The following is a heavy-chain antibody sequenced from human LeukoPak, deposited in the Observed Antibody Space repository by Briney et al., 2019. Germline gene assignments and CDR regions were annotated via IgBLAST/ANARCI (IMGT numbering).Heavy chain of an antibody. J-gene: IGHJ4*02. CDR1: GYIFTSYG. D-gene: IGHD6-13*01. CDR3: ARDPYSSPDY. CDR2: ISAYNGNT. V-gene: IGHV1-18*01. Sequence: ASVKVPCKASGYIFTSYGISWVRQAPGQGLEWMGWISAYNGNTNYAQKLQGRVTMTTDTSTSTAYMELRSLRSDDTAVCYCARDPYSSPDYWGQGTLVTVSS.